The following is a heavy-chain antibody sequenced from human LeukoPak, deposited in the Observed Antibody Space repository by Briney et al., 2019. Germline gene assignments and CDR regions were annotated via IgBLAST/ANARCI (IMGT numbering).Heavy chain of an antibody. D-gene: IGHD2-2*01. Sequence: SETLSLTCTVSGGSISSYYWSWIRQPAGKGLEWIGRIYTSGSTNYNPSLKSRVTISVDTSKNLFSLKLSSVTAADTAVYYCAREGDCSSTSCYVPFDYWGQGTLVTVSS. V-gene: IGHV4-4*07. CDR1: GGSISSYY. CDR2: IYTSGST. J-gene: IGHJ4*02. CDR3: AREGDCSSTSCYVPFDY.